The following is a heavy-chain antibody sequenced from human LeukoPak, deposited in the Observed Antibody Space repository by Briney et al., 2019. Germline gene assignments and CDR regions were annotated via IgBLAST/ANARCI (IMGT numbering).Heavy chain of an antibody. V-gene: IGHV1-69*13. CDR2: IIPIFGTA. CDR3: ARASYYDSSGSGAGTFDI. CDR1: GGTFSSYA. J-gene: IGHJ3*02. D-gene: IGHD3-22*01. Sequence: SVKVSCKASGGTFSSYAISWVRQAPGQGLEWMGGIIPIFGTANYAQKFQGRVTITADESTSTAYMELNSLKTEDTAVYYCARASYYDSSGSGAGTFDIWGQGTMVTVSS.